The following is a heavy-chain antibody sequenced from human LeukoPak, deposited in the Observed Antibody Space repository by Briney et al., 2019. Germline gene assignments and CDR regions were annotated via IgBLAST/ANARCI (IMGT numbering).Heavy chain of an antibody. V-gene: IGHV3-74*01. J-gene: IGHJ4*02. Sequence: GGSLRLSCTASGFSFSGHWMHWARQLPGKGLVWVSRISPTGSTTSYADSVKGRFTVSRDNAKNTLYLQVNNLRAEDTAVYYCARGLVAAIFDYWGQGTLVTVSS. CDR2: ISPTGSTT. CDR3: ARGLVAAIFDY. CDR1: GFSFSGHW. D-gene: IGHD2-15*01.